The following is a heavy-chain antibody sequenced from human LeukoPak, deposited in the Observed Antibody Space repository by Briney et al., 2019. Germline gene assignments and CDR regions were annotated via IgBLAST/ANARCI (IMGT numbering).Heavy chain of an antibody. Sequence: PGGSLRLPCAASGFTFSSYAMHWVRQAPGKGLEWVAVISYDGSNKYYADSVKGRFTISRDNSKNTLYLQMNSLRAEDTAVYYCARDPTITHIVVVPAANLDPWGQGTLVTVSS. V-gene: IGHV3-30-3*01. D-gene: IGHD2-2*01. CDR1: GFTFSSYA. CDR2: ISYDGSNK. CDR3: ARDPTITHIVVVPAANLDP. J-gene: IGHJ5*02.